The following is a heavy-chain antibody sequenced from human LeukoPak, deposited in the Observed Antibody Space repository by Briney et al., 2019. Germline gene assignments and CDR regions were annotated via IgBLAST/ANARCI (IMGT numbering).Heavy chain of an antibody. D-gene: IGHD1-1*01. V-gene: IGHV5-51*01. CDR2: IYPGXSDT. J-gene: IGHJ4*02. Sequence: GESLKISCKGSGYSFXXXXXXWVRQMPGXXXXXXGIIYPGXSDTRYXXXXXXXVTISADKSISTAYLQWSSLKASDTAMYYCARHLHWNRDYFDYWGQGTLVTVSS. CDR3: ARHLHWNRDYFDY. CDR1: GYSFXXXX.